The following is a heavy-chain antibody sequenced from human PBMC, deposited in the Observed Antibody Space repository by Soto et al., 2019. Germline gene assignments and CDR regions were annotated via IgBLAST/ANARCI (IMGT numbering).Heavy chain of an antibody. CDR2: IYYSGST. V-gene: IGHV4-31*03. J-gene: IGHJ6*02. CDR1: GGSISSGGYY. Sequence: QVQLQESGPGLVKPSQTLSLTCTVSGGSISSGGYYWSWIRQHPGKGLEWIGYIYYSGSTYYNPSLQSRVTISVDTSKNQFSLKLGSVTPADTAVYYCARDLRFRGFYGMDVWGQGTTVTVS. CDR3: ARDLRFRGFYGMDV. D-gene: IGHD3-10*01.